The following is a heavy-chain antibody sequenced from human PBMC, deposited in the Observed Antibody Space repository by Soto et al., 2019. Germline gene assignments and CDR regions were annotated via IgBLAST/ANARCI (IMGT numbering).Heavy chain of an antibody. CDR3: AWISYGGPKQFDY. Sequence: SVKVSCKASGFTFTSSAMQWVRQARGQRLEWIVWIVVGSGNTNYAQKFQERVTITRDMSTSTAYMELSSLRSEDTAVYYCAWISYGGPKQFDYWGQGTLVTVSS. CDR2: IVVGSGNT. J-gene: IGHJ4*02. CDR1: GFTFTSSA. V-gene: IGHV1-58*02. D-gene: IGHD4-17*01.